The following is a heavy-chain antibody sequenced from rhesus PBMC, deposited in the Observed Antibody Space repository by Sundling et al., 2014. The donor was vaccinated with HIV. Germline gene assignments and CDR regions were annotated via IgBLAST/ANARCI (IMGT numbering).Heavy chain of an antibody. CDR3: AIRRAVVSSGGFDV. CDR2: IGIHSGTT. D-gene: IGHD2-39*02. CDR1: GGSINSSNW. V-gene: IGHV4-92*01. J-gene: IGHJ5-1*01. Sequence: QVQLQESGPAVVKPSETLSLTCAVSGGSINSSNWWSWIRQPPGKGLEWIGEIGIHSGTTNYNPSLKSRVTISTDTSNNQFSLNLNSVTAADTAVYYCAIRRAVVSSGGFDVWGPGVFVTVSS.